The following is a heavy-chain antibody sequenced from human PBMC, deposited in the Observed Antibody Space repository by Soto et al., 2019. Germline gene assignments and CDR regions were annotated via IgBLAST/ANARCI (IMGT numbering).Heavy chain of an antibody. CDR1: GDTFSRLT. CDR3: ARDPSTINKLIGVWFDP. J-gene: IGHJ5*02. Sequence: QIRLVQSGAEVQKPGSSVRVSCKASGDTFSRLTINWVRQAPGQGLEWMGGIKPISDITNYAQRFQGRVTFTPDASTSTVSLELSSLRSEDTAMYYCARDPSTINKLIGVWFDPWGQGTLVTVSS. V-gene: IGHV1-69*01. D-gene: IGHD4-4*01. CDR2: IKPISDIT.